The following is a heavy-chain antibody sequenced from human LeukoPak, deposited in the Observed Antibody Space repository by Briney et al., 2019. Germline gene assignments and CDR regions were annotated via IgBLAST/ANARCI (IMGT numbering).Heavy chain of an antibody. CDR3: ARHVTVTYDAFDL. CDR1: GYSISSGYY. D-gene: IGHD4-11*01. CDR2: LSHTGIP. J-gene: IGHJ3*01. Sequence: PSETLSLTCIVSGYSISSGYYWGWIRQPPGKGLEWIGSLSHTGIPDYSPSLRSRVTMSLDASKNQFSLKLTSVTAADTAMYYCARHVTVTYDAFDLWGQGTMVTVSS. V-gene: IGHV4-38-2*02.